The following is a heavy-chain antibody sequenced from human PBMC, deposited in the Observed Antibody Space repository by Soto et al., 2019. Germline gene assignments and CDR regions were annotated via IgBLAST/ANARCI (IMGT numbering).Heavy chain of an antibody. CDR2: IYYSGST. J-gene: IGHJ6*02. CDR1: GGSISSYY. V-gene: IGHV4-59*01. Sequence: SETLSLTCTVSGGSISSYYWSWIRQPPGKGLEWIGYIYYSGSTNYNPSLKSRVTISVDTSKNQFSLKLSSVTAADTAVYYCARVPRSFFFYTHPYYYYVMAFWGQGTTVTVSS. D-gene: IGHD3-3*02. CDR3: ARVPRSFFFYTHPYYYYVMAF.